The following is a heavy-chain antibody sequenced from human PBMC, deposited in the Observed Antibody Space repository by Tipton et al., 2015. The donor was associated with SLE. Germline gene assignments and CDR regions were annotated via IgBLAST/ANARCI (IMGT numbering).Heavy chain of an antibody. J-gene: IGHJ6*03. V-gene: IGHV4-61*01. CDR2: IHHTGNT. CDR1: GGSLSSSSYY. Sequence: GLVKPSETLSLSCTVSGGSLSSSSYYWNWIRQSPGKGLEWIGYIHHTGNTNYNPSLKSRVTISADTSKNHFSLKVRFVTAADTAVYYCARFHDYYYYMDVWGEGTTVTVSS. CDR3: ARFHDYYYYMDV.